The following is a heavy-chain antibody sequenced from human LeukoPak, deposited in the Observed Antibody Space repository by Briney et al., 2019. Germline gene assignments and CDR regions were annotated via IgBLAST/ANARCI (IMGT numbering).Heavy chain of an antibody. V-gene: IGHV1-69*06. CDR3: ARDKPSSGSYLEDWFDP. J-gene: IGHJ5*02. Sequence: GASVKVSCKASGYTFTSNGISWLRQAPGQGLEWMGGIIPIFGTANYAQKFQGRVTITADKSTSTAYMELSSLRSEDTAVYYCARDKPSSGSYLEDWFDPWGQGTLVTVSS. CDR1: GYTFTSNG. CDR2: IIPIFGTA. D-gene: IGHD3-10*01.